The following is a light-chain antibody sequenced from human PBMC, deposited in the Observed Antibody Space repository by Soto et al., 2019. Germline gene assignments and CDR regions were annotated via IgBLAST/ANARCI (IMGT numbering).Light chain of an antibody. J-gene: IGKJ4*01. V-gene: IGKV3-11*01. Sequence: EIVLTQSPATLSLSPGERATLSCRASQSVSSYLAWYQQKPGQAPRLLIYDASNRATGIPARFSGSGSGTDFTLTISSLEPEDVAVYYCQQRSNSPLTFGGGTKVVIK. CDR3: QQRSNSPLT. CDR1: QSVSSY. CDR2: DAS.